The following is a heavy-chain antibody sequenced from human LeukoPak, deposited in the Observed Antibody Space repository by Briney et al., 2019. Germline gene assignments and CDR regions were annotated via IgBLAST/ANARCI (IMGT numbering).Heavy chain of an antibody. D-gene: IGHD2-2*01. CDR3: ARERGYCSSTSCSNWFDP. V-gene: IGHV1-24*01. CDR1: GYTFTSYG. CDR2: FDPEDGET. J-gene: IGHJ5*02. Sequence: ASVKVSCKASGYTFTSYGISWVRQAPGQGLEWMGGFDPEDGETIYAQKFQGRVTMTEDTSTDTAYMELSSLRSEDTAVYYCARERGYCSSTSCSNWFDPWGQGTLVTVSS.